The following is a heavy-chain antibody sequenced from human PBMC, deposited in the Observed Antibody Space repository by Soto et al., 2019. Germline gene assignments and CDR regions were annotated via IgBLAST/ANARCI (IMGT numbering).Heavy chain of an antibody. D-gene: IGHD5-12*01. J-gene: IGHJ1*01. Sequence: ASVKVSCKASGYTFTNYGISWVRQAPGQGLEWMGWINVYNGNTKYAQKVQGRVTMTTDTSTSTAYMELSSLRSEDTAVYYCASRRGRDGYNKGYFQHWGQGTLVTVSS. V-gene: IGHV1-18*01. CDR1: GYTFTNYG. CDR2: INVYNGNT. CDR3: ASRRGRDGYNKGYFQH.